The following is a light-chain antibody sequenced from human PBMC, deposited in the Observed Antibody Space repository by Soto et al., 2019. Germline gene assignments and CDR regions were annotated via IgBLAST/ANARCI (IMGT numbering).Light chain of an antibody. V-gene: IGKV1-5*03. CDR1: QSISSW. CDR2: KAS. CDR3: QQYNSYSRLT. Sequence: DIQMTQSPSTLSASVGDRVTITCRASQSISSWLAWYQQKPGKAPKLLIYKASSLESGVPPRFSGSGSGTEFTLTISSLQPDDFATYYCQQYNSYSRLTFGGGTKV. J-gene: IGKJ4*01.